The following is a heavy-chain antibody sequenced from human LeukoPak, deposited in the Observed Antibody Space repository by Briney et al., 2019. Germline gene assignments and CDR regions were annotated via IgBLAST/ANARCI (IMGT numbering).Heavy chain of an antibody. J-gene: IGHJ4*02. CDR1: GGSVSSGSYY. D-gene: IGHD4-11*01. CDR3: ARRTTATIPFGY. Sequence: SETLSLTCTVSGGSVSSGSYYWSWIRQPPGKGLEWIGYIYYSGSTNYNPSLKSRVTISVDKSKNQFSLKLSSVTAADTAVYYCARRTTATIPFGYWGQGTLVTVSS. CDR2: IYYSGST. V-gene: IGHV4-61*01.